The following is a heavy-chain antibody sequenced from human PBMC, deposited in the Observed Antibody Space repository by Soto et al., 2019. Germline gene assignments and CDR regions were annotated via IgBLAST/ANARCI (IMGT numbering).Heavy chain of an antibody. CDR3: ARVSMVAVAGYYYYGMDV. Sequence: SETLSLTCAVYGGSFSGYYWSWIRQPPGKGLEWIGEINHSGSTNYNPSLKSRVTISVDTSKNQFSLKLSSVAAADTAVYYCARVSMVAVAGYYYYGMDVWGQGATVTVSS. V-gene: IGHV4-34*01. CDR1: GGSFSGYY. CDR2: INHSGST. J-gene: IGHJ6*02. D-gene: IGHD6-19*01.